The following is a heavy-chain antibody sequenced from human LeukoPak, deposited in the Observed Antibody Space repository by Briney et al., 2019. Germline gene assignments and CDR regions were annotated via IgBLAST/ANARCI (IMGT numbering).Heavy chain of an antibody. D-gene: IGHD3-22*01. Sequence: SETLSLTCTVSGGSISGYYWSWIRQPPGKGLEWIGYIYYSGSTNYNPSLKSRVTISVDTSKNQFSLKLSSVTAADTAVYYCARFPILYYYDSSGPYWGQGTLVTVSS. J-gene: IGHJ4*02. CDR1: GGSISGYY. V-gene: IGHV4-59*01. CDR2: IYYSGST. CDR3: ARFPILYYYDSSGPY.